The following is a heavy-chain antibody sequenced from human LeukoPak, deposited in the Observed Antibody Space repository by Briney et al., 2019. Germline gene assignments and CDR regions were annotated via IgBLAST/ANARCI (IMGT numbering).Heavy chain of an antibody. CDR3: ARDNRYSSSWYFDY. Sequence: SVKVSCKASGGTFSSYSISWVRQAPGQGLEWMGGIIPIFGTANYAQKFQGRVTITADKSTSTAYMDLSSLRAEDTAVYYCARDNRYSSSWYFDYWGQGTLVTVSS. CDR2: IIPIFGTA. J-gene: IGHJ4*02. CDR1: GGTFSSYS. D-gene: IGHD6-13*01. V-gene: IGHV1-69*06.